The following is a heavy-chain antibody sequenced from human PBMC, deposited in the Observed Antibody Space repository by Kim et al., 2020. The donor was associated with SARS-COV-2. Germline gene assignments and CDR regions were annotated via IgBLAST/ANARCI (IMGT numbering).Heavy chain of an antibody. CDR1: GGSFSGYY. J-gene: IGHJ4*02. D-gene: IGHD5-12*01. CDR2: INHSGST. CDR3: ARGGRVATH. Sequence: SQTLSLTCAVYGGSFSGYYWSWIRQPPGKGLEWIGEINHSGSTNYNPSLKSRVTISVDTSKNQFSLKLSSVTAADTAVYYCARGGRVATHWGQGTLVTVSS. V-gene: IGHV4-34*01.